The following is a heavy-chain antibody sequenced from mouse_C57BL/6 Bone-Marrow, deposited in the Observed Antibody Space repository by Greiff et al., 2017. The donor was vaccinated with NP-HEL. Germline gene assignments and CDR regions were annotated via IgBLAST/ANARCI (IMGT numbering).Heavy chain of an antibody. J-gene: IGHJ2*01. CDR3: AINFPRDYFDY. CDR1: GYTFTSYW. V-gene: IGHV1-64*01. Sequence: VQLQQPGAELVKPGASVKLSCKASGYTFTSYWMHWVKQRPGQGLEWIGMIHPNSGSTNYNEKFKSKATLTVDKSSSTAYMQLSSLTSEDAAVYYCAINFPRDYFDYWGQGTTLTVSS. D-gene: IGHD3-3*01. CDR2: IHPNSGST.